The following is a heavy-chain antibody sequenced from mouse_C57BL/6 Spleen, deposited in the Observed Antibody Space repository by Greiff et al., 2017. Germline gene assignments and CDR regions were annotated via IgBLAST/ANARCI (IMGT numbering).Heavy chain of an antibody. CDR2: ISYDGST. V-gene: IGHV3-6*01. CDR3: ARDRGYFDV. CDR1: GYSITSGYY. D-gene: IGHD3-1*01. Sequence: VQLKQSGPGLVKPSQSLSLTCSVTGYSITSGYYWNWIRQFPGNKLEWMGFISYDGSTNYNPYLKNRISITRDTSKNQFFLKLNSVTTEDTATXYCARDRGYFDVWGTGTTVTVSS. J-gene: IGHJ1*03.